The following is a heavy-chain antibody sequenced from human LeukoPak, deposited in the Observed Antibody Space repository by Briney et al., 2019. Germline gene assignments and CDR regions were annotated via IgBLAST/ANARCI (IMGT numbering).Heavy chain of an antibody. V-gene: IGHV3-11*04. J-gene: IGHJ4*02. CDR3: AFYSSSWYY. Sequence: GGSLRLSCAASGFTFSDYNMRWIRQAPGKGLEWVSSISRSGSTKYYADSVKGRFTISRDNAKNSLYLQMNSLRAEDTAVYYCAFYSSSWYYWGQGTLVTVSS. CDR2: ISRSGSTK. CDR1: GFTFSDYN. D-gene: IGHD6-13*01.